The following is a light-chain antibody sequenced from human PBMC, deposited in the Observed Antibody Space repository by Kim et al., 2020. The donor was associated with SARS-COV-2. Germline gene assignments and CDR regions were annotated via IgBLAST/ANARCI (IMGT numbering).Light chain of an antibody. CDR1: QYISNS. V-gene: IGKV1-33*01. Sequence: ASVGDRVTITCQASQYISNSLNWFQHKPGNAPKLLIYDASNLETGVPSRFSGSGSGTDFTFTISSLQPEDIATYYCQQYDDLLLPFGGGTKVDIK. CDR2: DAS. J-gene: IGKJ4*01. CDR3: QQYDDLLLP.